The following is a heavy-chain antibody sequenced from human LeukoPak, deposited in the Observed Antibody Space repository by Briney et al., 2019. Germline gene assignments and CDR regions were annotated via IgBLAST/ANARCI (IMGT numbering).Heavy chain of an antibody. D-gene: IGHD5-18*01. V-gene: IGHV4-61*01. CDR2: ISYRGST. CDR1: GGSVSRGTFD. Sequence: PSRTLPLTSTVPGGSVSRGTFDGSWIRHPPGKGLEGMGYISYRGSTNYNPSPKSGVPISVNTSKNQFSLKLSSVTAADTAVYYCARGGGDSYGYGYYFDNWGQGTLVTVSS. J-gene: IGHJ4*02. CDR3: ARGGGDSYGYGYYFDN.